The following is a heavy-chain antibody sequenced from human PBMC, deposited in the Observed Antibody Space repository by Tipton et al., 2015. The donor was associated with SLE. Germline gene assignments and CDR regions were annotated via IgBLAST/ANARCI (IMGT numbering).Heavy chain of an antibody. CDR3: ARDTRGAARYYYYYGMDV. D-gene: IGHD6-6*01. CDR2: ISSSSSYI. Sequence: SLRLSCAASGFTFSSYSMNWVRQAPGKGLEWVSSISSSSSYIYYADSVKGRFTISRDNAKNSLYLQMNSLRAEDTAVYYCARDTRGAARYYYYYGMDVWGQGTTVTVSS. CDR1: GFTFSSYS. J-gene: IGHJ6*02. V-gene: IGHV3-21*03.